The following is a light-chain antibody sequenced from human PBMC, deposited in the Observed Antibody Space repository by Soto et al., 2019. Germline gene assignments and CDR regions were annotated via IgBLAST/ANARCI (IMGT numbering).Light chain of an antibody. V-gene: IGKV3-11*01. CDR2: DAS. J-gene: IGKJ5*01. CDR3: QQRNNWPIT. CDR1: QSVSSY. Sequence: EIVLTQSPATLSLSPGERATLSCRASQSVSSYLAWYQQKPVQAPRLLIYDASNRATGIPVRFSGSGSGTDFTLTISSLEPEDFALYYCQQRNNWPITFGQGTRLENK.